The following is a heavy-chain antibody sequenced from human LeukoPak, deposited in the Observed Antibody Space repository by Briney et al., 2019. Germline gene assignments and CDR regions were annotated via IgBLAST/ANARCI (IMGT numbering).Heavy chain of an antibody. J-gene: IGHJ4*02. CDR2: INSDGSRT. V-gene: IGHV3-74*01. Sequence: PGGSLRLSCAASGFTFSSYLMHWVRHASGKGLVWVSRINSDGSRTSYADSAKGRFTISRDNTKNTLYLQVNSLRAEDTAVYYCASIVNGDPIDYWGQGTLVTVSS. D-gene: IGHD4-17*01. CDR1: GFTFSSYL. CDR3: ASIVNGDPIDY.